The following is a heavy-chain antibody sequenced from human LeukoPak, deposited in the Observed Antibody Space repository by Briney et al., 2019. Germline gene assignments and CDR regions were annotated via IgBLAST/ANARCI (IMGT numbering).Heavy chain of an antibody. CDR2: TWYDGSNK. CDR3: ARDKNYDILTGYSPP. V-gene: IGHV3-33*01. Sequence: GRSLRLSCAASGFTFSSYGMHWVRQAPGKGLEWVAVTWYDGSNKYYADSVKGRFTISRDNSKNTLYLQMNSLRAEDTAVYYCARDKNYDILTGYSPPWGQGTLVTVSS. J-gene: IGHJ5*02. CDR1: GFTFSSYG. D-gene: IGHD3-9*01.